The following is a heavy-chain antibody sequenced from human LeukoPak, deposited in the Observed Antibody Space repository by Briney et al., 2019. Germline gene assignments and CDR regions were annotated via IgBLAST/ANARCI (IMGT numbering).Heavy chain of an antibody. Sequence: GGSLRLSCSASGFTFSSYAMHWVRQAPGKGLEYVSAISSNGGSTYYADSVKGRFTISRDNSKNTLCPQMSSLRAEDTAVYYCVTLIAVAGWPIDYWGQGTLVTVSS. CDR3: VTLIAVAGWPIDY. V-gene: IGHV3-64D*06. CDR1: GFTFSSYA. CDR2: ISSNGGST. J-gene: IGHJ4*02. D-gene: IGHD6-19*01.